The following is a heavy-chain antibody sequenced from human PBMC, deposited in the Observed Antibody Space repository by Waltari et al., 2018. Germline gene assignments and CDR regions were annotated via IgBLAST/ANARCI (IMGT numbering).Heavy chain of an antibody. J-gene: IGHJ5*02. D-gene: IGHD6-19*01. Sequence: QVQLQQWGAGLLKPSETLSLTCAVYGGSFSGYYWSWIRQPPGKGLEWIGEINHSGSTNYNPSLKSRVTISVDTSKNQFSLKLSSVTAADTAVYYCAQGNSSGWYNWFDPWGQGTLVTVSS. CDR3: AQGNSSGWYNWFDP. CDR1: GGSFSGYY. V-gene: IGHV4-34*01. CDR2: INHSGST.